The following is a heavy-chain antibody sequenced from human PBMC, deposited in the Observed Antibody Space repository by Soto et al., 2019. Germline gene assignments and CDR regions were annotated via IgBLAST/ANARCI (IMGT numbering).Heavy chain of an antibody. CDR1: RFRFSSNA. D-gene: IGHD5-12*01. Sequence: GGSLRLSCAVSRFRFSSNAMRWVRQAPGKGLEWVAVISGSGDDTFYADSVKGRFTISRDISKNTLYLQMNSLRAEDTAVYYCARCLYRGYRYPQTYYMDVWGEGTTVTVSS. CDR2: ISGSGDDT. CDR3: ARCLYRGYRYPQTYYMDV. V-gene: IGHV3-23*01. J-gene: IGHJ6*03.